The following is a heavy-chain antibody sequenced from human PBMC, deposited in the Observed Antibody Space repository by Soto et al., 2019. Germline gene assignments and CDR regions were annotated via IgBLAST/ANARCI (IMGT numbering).Heavy chain of an antibody. V-gene: IGHV3-23*01. CDR2: ISGSGGST. CDR3: AKDLLPYGDSDY. J-gene: IGHJ4*02. Sequence: EVQLLESGGGLIQPGGSLRLSCAASGFTFSSYAMSWVRQAPGKGLEWVSAISGSGGSTYYADSVKGRFTISRDNSKNTLYLQMNSLRAEDTAVYYCAKDLLPYGDSDYWGQGTLVTVSS. CDR1: GFTFSSYA. D-gene: IGHD4-17*01.